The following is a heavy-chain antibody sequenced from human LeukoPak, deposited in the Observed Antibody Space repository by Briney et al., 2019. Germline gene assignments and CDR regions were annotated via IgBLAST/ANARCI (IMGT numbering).Heavy chain of an antibody. D-gene: IGHD3-3*01. CDR2: IYTSGST. J-gene: IGHJ5*02. CDR3: ARAFWSGGWFDP. V-gene: IGHV4-4*07. Sequence: SETLSLTCTVSGDSISSYHWSWIRQPAGKGLEWIGRIYTSGSTNYNPSLKSRVTISVDTSKNQFSLKLSSVTAADTAVYYCARAFWSGGWFDPWGQGTLVTVSS. CDR1: GDSISSYH.